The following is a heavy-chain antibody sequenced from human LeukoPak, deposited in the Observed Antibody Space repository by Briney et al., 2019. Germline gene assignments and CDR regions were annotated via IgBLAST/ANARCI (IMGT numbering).Heavy chain of an antibody. V-gene: IGHV4-39*07. CDR1: GGSISSSSYY. J-gene: IGHJ4*02. Sequence: SETLSLTCTVSGGSISSSSYYWGWIRQPPGKGLEWIGSIYYSGSTYYNPSLKSRVTISVDTSKNQFSLKLSSVTAADTAVYYCASPVVGAMGFEYWGQGTLVTVSS. CDR2: IYYSGST. D-gene: IGHD1-26*01. CDR3: ASPVVGAMGFEY.